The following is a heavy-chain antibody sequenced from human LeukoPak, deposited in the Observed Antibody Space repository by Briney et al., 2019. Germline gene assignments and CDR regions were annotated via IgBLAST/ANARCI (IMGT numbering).Heavy chain of an antibody. CDR2: ISFDGSNK. V-gene: IGHV3-30*18. CDR3: PKGLPYYYDNSGYYQFDY. Sequence: GRSLRLSCAASRFTFSSYGMHWVRQAPGKGLEWVAVISFDGSNKYYADSVKGRFTISRDNSKNTLYLQMNSLRAEDTAVYYCPKGLPYYYDNSGYYQFDYWGQGTLVTVSS. D-gene: IGHD3-22*01. CDR1: RFTFSSYG. J-gene: IGHJ4*02.